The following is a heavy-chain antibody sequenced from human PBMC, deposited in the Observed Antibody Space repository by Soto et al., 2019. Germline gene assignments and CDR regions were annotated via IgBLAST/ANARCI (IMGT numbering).Heavy chain of an antibody. V-gene: IGHV3-48*02. D-gene: IGHD6-13*01. J-gene: IGHJ4*02. Sequence: GGSLRLSCAASGFTFSSYSMNWVRQAPGKWLEWVSYISSSSSTIYYADSVKGRFTISRDNAKNSLYLQMNSLRDEDTAVYYCAREIPRQTLPYSSSPGYWGQGXLVTVYS. CDR1: GFTFSSYS. CDR2: ISSSSSTI. CDR3: AREIPRQTLPYSSSPGY.